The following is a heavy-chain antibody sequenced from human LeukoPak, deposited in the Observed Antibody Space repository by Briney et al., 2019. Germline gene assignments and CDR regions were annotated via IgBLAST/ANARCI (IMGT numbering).Heavy chain of an antibody. CDR2: IIPIFGTA. CDR3: ARDRSGSYYYMDV. CDR1: GGTFSSYA. J-gene: IGHJ6*03. D-gene: IGHD1-26*01. Sequence: SVKVSCKASGGTFSSYAISWVRRAPGQGLEWMGGIIPIFGTANYAQKFQGRVTITADESTSTAYMELSSLRSEDTAVYYCARDRSGSYYYMDVWGKGTTVTVSS. V-gene: IGHV1-69*13.